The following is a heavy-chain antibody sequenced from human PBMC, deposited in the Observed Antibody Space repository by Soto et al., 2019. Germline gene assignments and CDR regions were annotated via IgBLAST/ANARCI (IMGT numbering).Heavy chain of an antibody. CDR2: INHSGST. Sequence: SETLSLTCAVYGGSFSGYYWSWIRQPPGKGLEWIGEINHSGSTNYNPSLKSRVTISVDTSKNQFSLKLSSVTAADTAVYYCARGPLLYDFWSGTRGYYYYGMDVWGQGTTVTVSS. D-gene: IGHD3-3*01. CDR3: ARGPLLYDFWSGTRGYYYYGMDV. V-gene: IGHV4-34*01. J-gene: IGHJ6*02. CDR1: GGSFSGYY.